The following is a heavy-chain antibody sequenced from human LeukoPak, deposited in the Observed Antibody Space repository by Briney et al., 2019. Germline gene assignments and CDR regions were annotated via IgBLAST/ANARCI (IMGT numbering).Heavy chain of an antibody. CDR3: ERDGYSSGTGDWYFDL. Sequence: PGGSLRLSCAASGFTFSGYGMHWVRQAPGKGLEWVAVISYDGSNKYYADSVKGRFTISRDNSKNTVSLQMNSLRTEDTVVYYCERDGYSSGTGDWYFDLWGRGTLVTVSS. D-gene: IGHD6-19*01. CDR2: ISYDGSNK. CDR1: GFTFSGYG. J-gene: IGHJ2*01. V-gene: IGHV3-30*03.